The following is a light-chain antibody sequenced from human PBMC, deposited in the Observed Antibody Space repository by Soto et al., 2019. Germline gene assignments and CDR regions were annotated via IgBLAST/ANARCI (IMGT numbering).Light chain of an antibody. CDR1: QDIAIY. Sequence: IQVTQSPSSLSASVGRRLTITCRASQDIAIYLAWYQQKPGEAPKLLIYAASTLYGGVPSRFSGSGYGTDFALTITSLQAEDFATYYCQQLRMYPSTFGGGTKVDIK. J-gene: IGKJ4*01. V-gene: IGKV1-9*01. CDR2: AAS. CDR3: QQLRMYPST.